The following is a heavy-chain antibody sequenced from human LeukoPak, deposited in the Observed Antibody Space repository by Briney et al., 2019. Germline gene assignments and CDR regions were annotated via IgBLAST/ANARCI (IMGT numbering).Heavy chain of an antibody. V-gene: IGHV4-39*01. Sequence: SETLSLTCTVSGGSISSSSYYWGWIRQPPGKGLEWIGSIYYSGSTYYNPSLKSRVTISVDTSKNQFSLKLSSVTAADTAVYYCARHGSTKWEGYFQHWGQGTLVTVSS. J-gene: IGHJ1*01. CDR3: ARHGSTKWEGYFQH. D-gene: IGHD1-26*01. CDR1: GGSISSSSYY. CDR2: IYYSGST.